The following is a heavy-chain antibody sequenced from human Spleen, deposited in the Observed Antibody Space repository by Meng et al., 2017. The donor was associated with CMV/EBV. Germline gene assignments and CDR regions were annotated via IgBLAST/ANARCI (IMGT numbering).Heavy chain of an antibody. V-gene: IGHV3-53*01. Sequence: SGLTVSSNYMSCGRQAPGKGLEWVSVIYSGGSTYYADSVKGRFTISRDNSKNTLYLQMNSLRAEDTAVYYCARDTFSGVQLWRYFDYWGQGTLVTVSS. CDR1: GLTVSSNY. D-gene: IGHD5-18*01. J-gene: IGHJ4*02. CDR2: IYSGGST. CDR3: ARDTFSGVQLWRYFDY.